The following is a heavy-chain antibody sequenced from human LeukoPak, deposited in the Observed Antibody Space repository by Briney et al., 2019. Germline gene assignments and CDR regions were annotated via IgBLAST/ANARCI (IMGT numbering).Heavy chain of an antibody. CDR3: ARIRVADVYYFDY. CDR2: IYYSGST. J-gene: IGHJ4*02. D-gene: IGHD6-19*01. V-gene: IGHV4-61*01. CDR1: GGSVSSGNYY. Sequence: SETLSLTCTVSGGSVSSGNYYWSWIRQPPGKGLEWLGYIYYSGSTNYNPSLKSRVTISVDTSKNQFSLKLSSVTAADTAVYYCARIRVADVYYFDYWGQGTQVTVSS.